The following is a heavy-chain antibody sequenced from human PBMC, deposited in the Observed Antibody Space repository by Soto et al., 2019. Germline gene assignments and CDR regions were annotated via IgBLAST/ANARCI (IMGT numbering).Heavy chain of an antibody. J-gene: IGHJ4*02. Sequence: GGSLRLSCAASGFTFINVWMTWVRQTPGKGLEWVGRVKSKTDGATTDYAAPVKGRFTISRDDSKNTLYLQINSLKTEDTAVYYCATDAYYDTSGYWFWGRGTLVTVSS. D-gene: IGHD3-22*01. V-gene: IGHV3-15*01. CDR3: ATDAYYDTSGYWF. CDR1: GFTFINVW. CDR2: VKSKTDGATT.